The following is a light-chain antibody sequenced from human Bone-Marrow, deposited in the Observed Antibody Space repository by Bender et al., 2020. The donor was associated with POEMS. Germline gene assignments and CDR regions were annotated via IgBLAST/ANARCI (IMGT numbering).Light chain of an antibody. Sequence: SYELTQAPSVAVSPGQTASITCSGDNLEKNCISWYQQKPGQSPVLLIYKDNERPSGIPERFSGSTSGNTVTLTISGTQGIDEAEYYCQAWDNRNAVFGGGTKLIVL. V-gene: IGLV3-1*01. CDR2: KDN. CDR3: QAWDNRNAV. CDR1: NLEKNC. J-gene: IGLJ3*02.